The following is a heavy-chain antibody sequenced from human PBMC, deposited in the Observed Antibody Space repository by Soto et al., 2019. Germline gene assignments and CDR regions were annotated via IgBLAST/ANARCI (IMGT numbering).Heavy chain of an antibody. CDR2: IYYSGST. CDR3: ARSRDIVVVPAARFLDYYYYYIDV. J-gene: IGHJ6*03. V-gene: IGHV4-31*03. Sequence: SETLSLTCTVSGGSISSGGYYWSWIRQHPGKGLEWIGYIYYSGSTYYNPSLKSRVTISVDTSKNQFSLKLSSVTAADTAVYYCARSRDIVVVPAARFLDYYYYYIDVWGKGTTVTVSS. D-gene: IGHD2-2*01. CDR1: GGSISSGGYY.